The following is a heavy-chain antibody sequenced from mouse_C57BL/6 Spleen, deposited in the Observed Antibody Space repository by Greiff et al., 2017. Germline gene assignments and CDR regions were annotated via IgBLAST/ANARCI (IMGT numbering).Heavy chain of an antibody. D-gene: IGHD1-1*01. CDR1: GYTFTDYE. CDR3: TRLDYYGSSYGYCDV. V-gene: IGHV1-15*01. J-gene: IGHJ1*03. Sequence: VQLQQSGAELVRPGASVTLSCKASGYTFTDYEMHWVKQTPVHGLEWIGAIDPETGGTAYNQKFKGKAILTADKSSSTAYMELRSLTSEDSAVYYCTRLDYYGSSYGYCDVWGTGTTVTVSS. CDR2: IDPETGGT.